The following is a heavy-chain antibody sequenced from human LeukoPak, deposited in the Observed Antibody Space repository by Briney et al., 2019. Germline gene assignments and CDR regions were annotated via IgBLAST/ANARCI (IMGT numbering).Heavy chain of an antibody. D-gene: IGHD1-26*01. J-gene: IGHJ4*02. Sequence: PGGSLRLSCAASGFTFSSYAMSWVHQAPGKGLEWVSAISGSGGSTYYADSVKGRFTISRDNSKNTLYLQMNSLRAEDTAVYYCAKDDRGTTTPYYFDYWGQGTLVTVSS. CDR3: AKDDRGTTTPYYFDY. V-gene: IGHV3-23*01. CDR1: GFTFSSYA. CDR2: ISGSGGST.